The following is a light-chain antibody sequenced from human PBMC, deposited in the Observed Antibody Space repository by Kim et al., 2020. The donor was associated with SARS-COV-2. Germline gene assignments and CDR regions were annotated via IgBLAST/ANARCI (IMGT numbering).Light chain of an antibody. V-gene: IGKV1-39*01. CDR3: QQSYSTPPT. CDR1: QSISSY. Sequence: ASVGDRVTITCRASQSISSYLDWYQQKPGKAPKLLIYGASSLQSGVPSRFSGSGSGTDFTLTISSLQPEDFATYYCQQSYSTPPTFGQGTKVDIK. CDR2: GAS. J-gene: IGKJ1*01.